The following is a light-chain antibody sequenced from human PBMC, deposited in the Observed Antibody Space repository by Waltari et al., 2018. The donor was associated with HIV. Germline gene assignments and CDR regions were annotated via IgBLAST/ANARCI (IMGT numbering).Light chain of an antibody. CDR3: ATLDDSLNGHI. CDR2: SNN. J-gene: IGLJ2*01. V-gene: IGLV1-44*01. Sequence: QSVLTQSPSASGTPGPRVTISCSGGSSNIGSNGVDWYQQFPGTAPKLLLYSNNQRPSGVPDRFSDSKSGASASLAISGLQSEDEATYYWATLDDSLNGHIFGGGTRLTVL. CDR1: SSNIGSNG.